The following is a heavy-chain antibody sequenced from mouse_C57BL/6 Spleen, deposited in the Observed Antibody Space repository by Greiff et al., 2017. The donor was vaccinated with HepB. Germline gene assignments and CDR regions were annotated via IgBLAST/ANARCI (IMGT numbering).Heavy chain of an antibody. J-gene: IGHJ2*01. Sequence: EVQLQQSGPELVKPGASVKIPCKASGYTFTDYNMDWVKQSHGKSLEWIGDINPNNGGTIYNQKFKGKATLTVDKSSSTAYMELRSLTSEDTAVYYCARGGYDYDRGYYFDYWGQGTTLTVSS. CDR1: GYTFTDYN. CDR3: ARGGYDYDRGYYFDY. V-gene: IGHV1-18*01. D-gene: IGHD2-4*01. CDR2: INPNNGGT.